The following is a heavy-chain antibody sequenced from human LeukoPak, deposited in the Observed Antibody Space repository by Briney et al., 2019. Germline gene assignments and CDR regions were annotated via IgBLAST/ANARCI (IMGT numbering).Heavy chain of an antibody. CDR1: GFTFSSYA. CDR2: FSGSGGST. D-gene: IGHD2-2*01. CDR3: AKDLGYCSSTSCYYFEGAFDI. J-gene: IGHJ3*02. Sequence: GGSLRLSCTASGFTFSSYAMSWVRQAPGPGLEWVSAFSGSGGSTYYADSVKGRFTISRDNSKNTLNLQMNSLRAEDTAVYYCAKDLGYCSSTSCYYFEGAFDIWGQGTMVTVSS. V-gene: IGHV3-23*01.